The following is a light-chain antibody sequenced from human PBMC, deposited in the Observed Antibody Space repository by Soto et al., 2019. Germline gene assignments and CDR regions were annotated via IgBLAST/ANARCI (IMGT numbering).Light chain of an antibody. CDR3: QQCGSSPWT. J-gene: IGKJ1*01. V-gene: IGKV3-20*01. CDR2: GAS. CDR1: QSVSSSY. Sequence: EIVLTQSPGTLSLSPGERATLSCRASQSVSSSYLAWYQQKPGQAPRLLIYGASSRATGISDRFSGSGSGTDFTLTIGRLEPEDFAVYYCQQCGSSPWTFGQGTKVESK.